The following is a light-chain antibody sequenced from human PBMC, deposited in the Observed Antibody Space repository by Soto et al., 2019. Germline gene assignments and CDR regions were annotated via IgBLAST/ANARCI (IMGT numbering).Light chain of an antibody. CDR3: QQRTYWWT. J-gene: IGKJ1*01. CDR2: DAS. Sequence: EIVLTQSPATLSLSPGERATLSCRASQSVGSYLAWYQQKPGQAPRLLIYDASSRATGIPARFSGSGSGTDFTPTISSLEPEDFAVYYCQQRTYWWTFGQGTKVEIQ. V-gene: IGKV3-11*01. CDR1: QSVGSY.